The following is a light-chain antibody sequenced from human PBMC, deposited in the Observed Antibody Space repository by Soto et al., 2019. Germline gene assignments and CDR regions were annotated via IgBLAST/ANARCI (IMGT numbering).Light chain of an antibody. Sequence: EIVLTQSPDTLSLSPGERATLSCRASQSVGSSYLAWYQQKPGQAPRLLIYGASSRATGTPDRFSGSGSGTDFTLTISRLEPEDFAVFYCQQYGSSPPYTFGQGTKLEI. J-gene: IGKJ2*01. CDR1: QSVGSSY. CDR3: QQYGSSPPYT. V-gene: IGKV3-20*01. CDR2: GAS.